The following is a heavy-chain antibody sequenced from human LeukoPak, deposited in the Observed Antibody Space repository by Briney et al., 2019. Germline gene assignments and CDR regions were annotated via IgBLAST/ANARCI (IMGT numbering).Heavy chain of an antibody. D-gene: IGHD6-13*01. V-gene: IGHV1-18*01. CDR2: ISAYNGNT. CDR3: ATYTAAGTIDY. CDR1: GYTFTSYG. J-gene: IGHJ4*02. Sequence: GGSLRLSCKASGYTFTSYGISWVRQAPGQGLEWMGWISAYNGNTNYAQKLQGRVTMTTDTSTSTAYMELRSLRSDDTAVYYCATYTAAGTIDYWGQGTLVTVSS.